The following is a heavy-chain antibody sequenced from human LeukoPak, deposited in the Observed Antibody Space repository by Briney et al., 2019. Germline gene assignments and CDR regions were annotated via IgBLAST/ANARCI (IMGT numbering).Heavy chain of an antibody. CDR1: GLTFSSYA. D-gene: IGHD3-10*01. CDR2: ISGSGGST. CDR3: AKPSTLLWFGEFFDY. V-gene: IGHV3-23*01. Sequence: GGSLRLFCAASGLTFSSYAMSWVREAPGKGLEWGSVISGSGGSTYYADSVKGRFTISRDNSKNTLYLQMNSLRTEDTAVYYCAKPSTLLWFGEFFDYWGQGTLVTVSS. J-gene: IGHJ4*02.